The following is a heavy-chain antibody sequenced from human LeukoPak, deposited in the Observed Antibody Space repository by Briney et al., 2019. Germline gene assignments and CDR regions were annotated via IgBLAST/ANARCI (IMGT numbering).Heavy chain of an antibody. J-gene: IGHJ5*02. V-gene: IGHV4-39*07. CDR3: ARDLGYYDSSGYYYVLENWFDP. CDR2: VYYSGST. Sequence: SETLSLTCTVSGGSISTSSYYWGWIRQPPGKGLEWIGNVYYSGSTYYNPSLKSRVTISVDTSKNQFSLKLSSVTAADTAVYYCARDLGYYDSSGYYYVLENWFDPWGQGTLVTVSS. D-gene: IGHD3-22*01. CDR1: GGSISTSSYY.